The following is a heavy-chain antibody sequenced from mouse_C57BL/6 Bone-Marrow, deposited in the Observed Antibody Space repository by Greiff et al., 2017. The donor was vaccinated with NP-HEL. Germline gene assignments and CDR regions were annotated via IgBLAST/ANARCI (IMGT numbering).Heavy chain of an antibody. CDR1: GYTFTSYT. Sequence: VQLQQSGAELARPGASVKMSCKASGYTFTSYTMHWVKQRPGQGLEWIGYINPSSGYTKYNQKFKDKATLTADKSSSTAYMQLSSLTSEDSAVYYCARGGGVTVVARYYFDYWGQGTTLTVSS. D-gene: IGHD1-1*01. V-gene: IGHV1-4*01. CDR2: INPSSGYT. CDR3: ARGGGVTVVARYYFDY. J-gene: IGHJ2*01.